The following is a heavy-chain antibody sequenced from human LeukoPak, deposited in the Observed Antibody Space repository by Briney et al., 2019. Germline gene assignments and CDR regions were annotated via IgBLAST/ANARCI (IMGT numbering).Heavy chain of an antibody. V-gene: IGHV3-48*01. D-gene: IGHD3-3*01. J-gene: IGHJ4*02. CDR1: GFTFSSYS. CDR3: ARGYYDFWSGYDY. Sequence: GGSLRLSCAASGFTFSSYSMNWVRQAPGKGLEWVSYISSSSSTIYYAGSVKGRFTISRDNAKNSLYLQMNSLRAEDTAVYYCARGYYDFWSGYDYWGQGTLVTVSS. CDR2: ISSSSSTI.